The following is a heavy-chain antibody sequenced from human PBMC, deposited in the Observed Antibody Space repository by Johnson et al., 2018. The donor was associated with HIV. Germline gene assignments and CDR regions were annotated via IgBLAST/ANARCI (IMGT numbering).Heavy chain of an antibody. J-gene: IGHJ3*02. Sequence: VQLVESGGGLVQPGGSLRLSCAASGFTFDDYGMSWVRQAPGKGLEWVSGINWNGGSTGYADSVKGRFTISRDNAKNSLYLQMNSLRAGDTAVYYCARATLGADDAFDIWGQGTMVTVSS. V-gene: IGHV3-20*04. CDR3: ARATLGADDAFDI. D-gene: IGHD1-26*01. CDR2: INWNGGST. CDR1: GFTFDDYG.